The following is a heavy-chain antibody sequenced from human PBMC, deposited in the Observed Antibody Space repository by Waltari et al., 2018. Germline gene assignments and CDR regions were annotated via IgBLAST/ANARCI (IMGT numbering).Heavy chain of an antibody. CDR3: ARDLGANYDFWSGNDAFDI. CDR1: AFTFDDYV. D-gene: IGHD3-3*01. J-gene: IGHJ3*02. V-gene: IGHV3-20*04. CDR2: INWNGGST. Sequence: EVQLVESGGGVVRPGGSLRLSCAASAFTFDDYVMSWVRQAPGKGLEWVSGINWNGGSTGYADSMKGRFTISRDNAKNSLYLQMNSLRAEDTALYYCARDLGANYDFWSGNDAFDIWGQGTMVTVSS.